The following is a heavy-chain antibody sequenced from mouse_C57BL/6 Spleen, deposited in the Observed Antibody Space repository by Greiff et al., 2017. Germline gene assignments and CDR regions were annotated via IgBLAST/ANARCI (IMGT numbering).Heavy chain of an antibody. CDR1: GYAFSSYW. Sequence: VQLVESGAELVKPGASVKISCKASGYAFSSYWMNWVKQRPGKGLEWIGQIYPGDGDTNYNGKFKGKATLTADKSSSTAYMQLSSLTSAGSAVYFCARGTAQATFWYFDVWDTGTTVTVSS. J-gene: IGHJ1*03. CDR3: ARGTAQATFWYFDV. CDR2: IYPGDGDT. V-gene: IGHV1-80*01. D-gene: IGHD3-2*02.